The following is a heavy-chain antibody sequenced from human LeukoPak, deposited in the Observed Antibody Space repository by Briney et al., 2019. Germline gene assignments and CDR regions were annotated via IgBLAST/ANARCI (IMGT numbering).Heavy chain of an antibody. CDR2: ISSSGSTI. V-gene: IGHV3-48*03. J-gene: IGHJ4*02. CDR3: ARSNSSGYNFDY. D-gene: IGHD6-19*01. CDR1: GFTFSSYE. Sequence: PGGSLRLSCAASGFTFSSYEMNWVRQAPGKGLEWVSYISSSGSTIYYADSVKGRFTISRDNSKNTLYLQMNSLRAEDTAVYYCARSNSSGYNFDYWGQGTLVTVSS.